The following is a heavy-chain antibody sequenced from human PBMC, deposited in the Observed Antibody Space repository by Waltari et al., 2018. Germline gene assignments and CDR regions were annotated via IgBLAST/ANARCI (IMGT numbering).Heavy chain of an antibody. CDR3: ARDLARRRPGPLHY. Sequence: QVQLQESGPGLVKPSETLSLTCAVSGYSISSGYYWGWIRQPPGKGLEWMGSIYHSGSTSYTPPLKRRVTISVDTAKNQFSLKLSSVTAADTAVYYCARDLARRRPGPLHYWGQGTLVTVSS. D-gene: IGHD6-6*01. V-gene: IGHV4-38-2*02. CDR2: IYHSGST. CDR1: GYSISSGYY. J-gene: IGHJ4*02.